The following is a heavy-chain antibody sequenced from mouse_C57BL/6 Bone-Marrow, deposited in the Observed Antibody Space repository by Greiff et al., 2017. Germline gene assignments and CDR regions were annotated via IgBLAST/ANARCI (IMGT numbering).Heavy chain of an antibody. CDR2: IDPANGNT. CDR1: GFNIKNTS. J-gene: IGHJ2*01. D-gene: IGHD2-1*01. Sequence: VQLQQSVAELVRPGASVKLSCTASGFNIKNTSMHWVKQRPEQGLEWIGRIDPANGNTKYAPKFQGKATITADTSSNTAYLQLSSLTSEDTAIYYCARLLYFDYWGQGTTLTVSS. CDR3: ARLLYFDY. V-gene: IGHV14-3*01.